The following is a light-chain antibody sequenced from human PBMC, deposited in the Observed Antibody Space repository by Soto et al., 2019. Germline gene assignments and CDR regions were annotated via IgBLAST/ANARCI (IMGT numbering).Light chain of an antibody. V-gene: IGLV1-40*01. CDR1: SSNIGAGSD. CDR3: QSYDYSLSGYV. CDR2: ANI. Sequence: QSVLTQPPSVSGAPGQRVTISCTGRSSNIGAGSDVHWYQQLPGTVPKLLIFANINRPSGVPDRFSASKSGTSASLSITGLPADDEADYYCQSYDYSLSGYVFGTGTKLTVL. J-gene: IGLJ1*01.